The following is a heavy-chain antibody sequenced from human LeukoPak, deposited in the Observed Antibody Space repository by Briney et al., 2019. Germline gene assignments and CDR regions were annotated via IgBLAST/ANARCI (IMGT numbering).Heavy chain of an antibody. V-gene: IGHV4-39*01. J-gene: IGHJ4*02. CDR3: ASQRGYSYGSYYFDY. D-gene: IGHD5-18*01. CDR1: DGSISSPSYY. CDR2: IYYSGST. Sequence: SETLSLTCSVSDGSISSPSYYWGWIHQPPGKGLEWIGTIYYSGSTSYNPSLNSRVTISVDTSKNQFSLRLSSVTAADTAVYYCASQRGYSYGSYYFDYWGQGTLVTVSS.